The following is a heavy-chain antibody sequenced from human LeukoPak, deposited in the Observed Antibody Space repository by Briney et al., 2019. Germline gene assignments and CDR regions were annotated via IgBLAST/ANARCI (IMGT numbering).Heavy chain of an antibody. D-gene: IGHD5-18*01. Sequence: GGSLRLSCAASGFTFSSYSMNWVRQAPGKGLEWASSISSSSSYIYYADSVKGRFTISRDNAKNSLYLQMNSLRAEDTAVYYCARDINTAMVYWGQGTLVTVSS. V-gene: IGHV3-21*01. CDR2: ISSSSSYI. CDR1: GFTFSSYS. CDR3: ARDINTAMVY. J-gene: IGHJ4*02.